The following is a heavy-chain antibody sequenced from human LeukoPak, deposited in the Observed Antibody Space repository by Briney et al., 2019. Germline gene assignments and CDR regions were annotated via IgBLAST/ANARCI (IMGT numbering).Heavy chain of an antibody. CDR1: GFTFSSYS. V-gene: IGHV3-21*01. J-gene: IGHJ6*02. D-gene: IGHD3-9*01. Sequence: GGSLRLSCAASGFTFSSYSMNWVRQAPGKGLEWVPSISSSSSYIYYADSVKGRFTISRDNAKNSLYLQMNSLRAEDTAFYYHAEDLIRYFDWPNYYYYYGMDVWGQGATVTVSS. CDR3: AEDLIRYFDWPNYYYYYGMDV. CDR2: ISSSSSYI.